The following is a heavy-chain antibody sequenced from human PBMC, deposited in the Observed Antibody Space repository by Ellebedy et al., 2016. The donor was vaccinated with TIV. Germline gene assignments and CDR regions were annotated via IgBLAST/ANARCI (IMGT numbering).Heavy chain of an antibody. CDR2: VYYSGRA. J-gene: IGHJ3*02. CDR3: VSYCSSSSCYDGAFDI. CDR1: GGSISSYY. V-gene: IGHV4-59*04. Sequence: SETLSLTXTVSGGSISSYYWSWVRQPPGKGLEWIVNVYYSGRAQYNPSLKSRVTVSVDTSNNQFSLNLRSVTAADTAMYYCVSYCSSSSCYDGAFDIWGQGTMLSVSS. D-gene: IGHD2-2*01.